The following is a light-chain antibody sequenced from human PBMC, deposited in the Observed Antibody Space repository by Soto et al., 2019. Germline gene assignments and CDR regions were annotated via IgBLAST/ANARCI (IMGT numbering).Light chain of an antibody. J-gene: IGLJ1*01. CDR3: SSCTGTTTLDV. Sequence: QSALTQPASVSGSPGQSITISCTGTSSDVGAYKYVSWYQQHPGKVPKLIIYGVSNRPSGVSNRFSGSKSGNTAFLTISGLQPEDEADYYCSSCTGTTTLDVFGTGTKLTVL. CDR1: SSDVGAYKY. CDR2: GVS. V-gene: IGLV2-14*03.